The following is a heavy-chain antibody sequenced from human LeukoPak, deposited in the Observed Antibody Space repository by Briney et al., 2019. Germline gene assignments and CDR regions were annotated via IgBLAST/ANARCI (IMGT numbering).Heavy chain of an antibody. J-gene: IGHJ3*02. CDR1: GFTFSNYA. CDR2: VSGSATST. V-gene: IGHV3-23*01. CDR3: AQWRSPEDRIAAATGAFDI. Sequence: SGGSLRLSCAASGFTFSNYAMSWVRQAPGKGLEWVSTVSGSATSTYYADSVKGRFTISRDNSKNTLYLQMNSLRAEDTAVYYCAQWRSPEDRIAAATGAFDIWGQGTMVTVSS. D-gene: IGHD6-13*01.